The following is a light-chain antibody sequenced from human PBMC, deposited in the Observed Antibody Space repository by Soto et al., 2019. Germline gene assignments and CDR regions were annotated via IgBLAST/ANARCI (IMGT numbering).Light chain of an antibody. CDR1: QSVSRF. CDR3: QQRSNWPLT. J-gene: IGKJ3*01. Sequence: EIVLTQSPATLSFSPGERATLSCRASQSVSRFLSWYQQKPGQAPRLLIYDASNRATGIPARFSGSGSGTDFTLTISSLEPEDFAVYYCQQRSNWPLTFGPGTKVDIK. CDR2: DAS. V-gene: IGKV3-11*01.